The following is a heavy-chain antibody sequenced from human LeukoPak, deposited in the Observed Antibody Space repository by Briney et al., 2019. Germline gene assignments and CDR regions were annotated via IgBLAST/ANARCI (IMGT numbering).Heavy chain of an antibody. V-gene: IGHV4-34*01. D-gene: IGHD3-22*01. J-gene: IGHJ4*02. CDR2: INHSGST. CDR3: ARNYDSSGYYWSKQYYFDY. Sequence: SETLSLTCGVYGGSFSGYYWSWIRQPPGKGLEWTGEINHSGSTNYNPSLKSRVTISVDTSKNQFSLKLSSVTAADTAVYYCARNYDSSGYYWSKQYYFDYWGQGTLVTVSS. CDR1: GGSFSGYY.